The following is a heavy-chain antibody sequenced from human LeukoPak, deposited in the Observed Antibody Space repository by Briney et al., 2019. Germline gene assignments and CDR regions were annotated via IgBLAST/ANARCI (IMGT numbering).Heavy chain of an antibody. CDR3: ARSLSHMVTTYWYFDL. CDR1: GGTFSSYG. D-gene: IGHD4-17*01. V-gene: IGHV1-69*13. Sequence: GASVKVSCKASGGTFSSYGISWVRHAPGQGLEWMGGIIPIFGTANYARKFQGRVTITADESTSTAYMELSSLRSEDTAVYYCARSLSHMVTTYWYFDLWGRGTLVTVSS. CDR2: IIPIFGTA. J-gene: IGHJ2*01.